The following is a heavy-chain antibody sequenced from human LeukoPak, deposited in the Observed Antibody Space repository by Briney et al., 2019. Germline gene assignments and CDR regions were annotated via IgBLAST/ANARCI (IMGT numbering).Heavy chain of an antibody. J-gene: IGHJ3*02. Sequence: GGSLRLSCAASGFTFSSYSMNWVRQAPGKGLEWVSSISSSSSYIYYADSVKGRFTISRDNAKNTLYLQMNSLRAEDTAVYYCAKDRRFGFGVVIFGRRAFDIWGQGTMVTVSS. D-gene: IGHD3-3*01. CDR1: GFTFSSYS. CDR2: ISSSSSYI. V-gene: IGHV3-21*04. CDR3: AKDRRFGFGVVIFGRRAFDI.